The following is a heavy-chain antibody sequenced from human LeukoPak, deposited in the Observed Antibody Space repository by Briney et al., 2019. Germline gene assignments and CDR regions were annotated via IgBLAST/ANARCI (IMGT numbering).Heavy chain of an antibody. CDR3: ARAAGSGSYYNPLDY. CDR2: ISYDGSNK. Sequence: GGSLRLSCAASGFTFNIYAMGWVRQAPGKGLEWVAVISYDGSNKYYADSVKGRFTISRDNSKNTLYLQMNSLRAEDTAVYYCARAAGSGSYYNPLDYWGQGTLVTVSS. V-gene: IGHV3-30-3*01. J-gene: IGHJ4*02. CDR1: GFTFNIYA. D-gene: IGHD3-10*01.